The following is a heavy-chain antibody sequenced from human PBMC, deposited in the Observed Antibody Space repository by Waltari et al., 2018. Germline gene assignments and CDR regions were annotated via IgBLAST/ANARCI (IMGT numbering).Heavy chain of an antibody. J-gene: IGHJ4*02. CDR2: IMCSGGST. CDR1: GFTFSSYA. D-gene: IGHD1-26*01. CDR3: AKDLWELLLDY. Sequence: EVQLLESGGGLVQPGGSLRLSCAASGFTFSSYAMSWVRQAPGKGLELVSAIMCSGGSTYYADSVKGRFTISRDNSKNTLYLQMNSLRAEDTAVYYCAKDLWELLLDYWGQGTLVTVSS. V-gene: IGHV3-23*01.